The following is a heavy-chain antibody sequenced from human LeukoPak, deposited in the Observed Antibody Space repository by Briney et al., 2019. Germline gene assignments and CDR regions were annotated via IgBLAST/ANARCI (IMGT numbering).Heavy chain of an antibody. CDR2: ISGSGGST. Sequence: TGGSLRLSCAASGFTFSSYAMSWVRQAPGKGLEWVSAISGSGGSTYYADSVKGRFTISRDNSKNTLYLQMNSLRAEDTAVYYCAKACGGNSYPSFDYWGQGTLVTVSS. V-gene: IGHV3-23*01. CDR3: AKACGGNSYPSFDY. D-gene: IGHD4-23*01. CDR1: GFTFSSYA. J-gene: IGHJ4*02.